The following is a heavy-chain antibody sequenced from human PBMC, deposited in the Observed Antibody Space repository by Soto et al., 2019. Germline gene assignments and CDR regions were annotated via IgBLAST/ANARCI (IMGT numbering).Heavy chain of an antibody. J-gene: IGHJ6*02. CDR3: ARDGPGVVAATPPDYYYGMDV. CDR2: INPNSGGT. Sequence: QVQLVQSGAEVKKPGASVKVSCKASGYTFTGYYMHWVRQAPGQGLEWMGWINPNSGGTNYAQKFQGWVTMTRDTSIRTAYMELSRLRSDDTAVYYCARDGPGVVAATPPDYYYGMDVWGQGTTVTVSS. D-gene: IGHD2-15*01. V-gene: IGHV1-2*04. CDR1: GYTFTGYY.